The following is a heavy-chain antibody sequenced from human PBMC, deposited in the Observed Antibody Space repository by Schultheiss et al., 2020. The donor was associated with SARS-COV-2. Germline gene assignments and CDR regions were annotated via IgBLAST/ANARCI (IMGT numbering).Heavy chain of an antibody. D-gene: IGHD6-19*01. CDR3: AKLDRKYSSGWTPDY. CDR2: ISDSGGST. V-gene: IGHV3-23*01. CDR1: GFTFSDYY. J-gene: IGHJ4*02. Sequence: GGSLRLSCAASGFTFSDYYMSWIRQAPGKGLEWVSTISDSGGSTYYADSVKGRFTISRDNSKNTLYLQMNSLRAEDTAVYYCAKLDRKYSSGWTPDYWGQGTLVTVSS.